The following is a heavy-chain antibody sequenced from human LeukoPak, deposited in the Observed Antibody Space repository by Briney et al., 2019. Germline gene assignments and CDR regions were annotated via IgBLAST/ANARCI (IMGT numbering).Heavy chain of an antibody. CDR3: ASYLGEDTAMVPAYYYYGMDV. CDR1: GFTFSSYS. V-gene: IGHV3-21*01. J-gene: IGHJ6*02. CDR2: ISSSSSYI. D-gene: IGHD5-18*01. Sequence: GGSLRLSCAASGFTFSSYSMNWVRQAPGKGLEWVSSISSSSSYIYYADSEKGRFTISRDNAKNSLYLQMNSLRAEDTAVYYCASYLGEDTAMVPAYYYYGMDVWGQGTTVTVSS.